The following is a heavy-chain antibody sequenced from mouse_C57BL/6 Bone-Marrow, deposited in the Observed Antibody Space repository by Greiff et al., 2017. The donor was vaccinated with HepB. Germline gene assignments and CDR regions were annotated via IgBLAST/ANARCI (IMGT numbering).Heavy chain of an antibody. Sequence: VQLQQPGAELVMPGASVKLSCKASGYTFTSYWMHWVKQRPGQGLEWIGEIDPSDSYTNYNQKFKGKSTLTVDKSSSTAYMQLSSLTSEDSAVYYCARGDDYDPAWFAYWGQGTLVTVSA. CDR2: IDPSDSYT. J-gene: IGHJ3*01. CDR3: ARGDDYDPAWFAY. D-gene: IGHD2-4*01. CDR1: GYTFTSYW. V-gene: IGHV1-69*01.